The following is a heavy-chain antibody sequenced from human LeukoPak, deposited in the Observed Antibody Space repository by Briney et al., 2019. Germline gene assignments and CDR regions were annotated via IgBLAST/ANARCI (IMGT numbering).Heavy chain of an antibody. CDR2: IYYSGST. CDR3: AGGNWNGGDY. V-gene: IGHV4-59*08. CDR1: GGSISSYY. J-gene: IGHJ4*02. D-gene: IGHD1-20*01. Sequence: SETLSLTCTVSGGSISSYYWSWIRQPPGKGLEWIGYIYYSGSTNYNPSLKSRVTISVDTSKNQFSLKLSSVTAADTAVYYCAGGNWNGGDYWGQGTLVTVSS.